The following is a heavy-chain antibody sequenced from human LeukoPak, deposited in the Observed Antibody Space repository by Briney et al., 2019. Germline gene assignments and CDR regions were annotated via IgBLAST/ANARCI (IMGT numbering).Heavy chain of an antibody. V-gene: IGHV3-20*04. Sequence: GGSLRLSCAASGFTFDDYGMSWVRQAPGKGLEWVSGINWNGGSTGYADSVKGRFTISRDNAKNSLYLQMNSLRAEDTAVYYCARDRQGIAVAGTPDYWGQGTLVTVSS. J-gene: IGHJ4*02. CDR2: INWNGGST. CDR1: GFTFDDYG. CDR3: ARDRQGIAVAGTPDY. D-gene: IGHD6-19*01.